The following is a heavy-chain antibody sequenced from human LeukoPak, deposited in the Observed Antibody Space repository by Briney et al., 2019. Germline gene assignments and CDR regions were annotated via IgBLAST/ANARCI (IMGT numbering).Heavy chain of an antibody. D-gene: IGHD3-22*01. Sequence: PSETLSLTCAVSGGSISSGDYYWSWIRQPPGKGLEWIGYIYYSGSTYYNPSLKSRVTISVDTSKNQFSLKLSSVTAADTAVYYSASYYYDSRPFDYWGQGTLVTVSS. CDR3: ASYYYDSRPFDY. CDR1: GGSISSGDYY. CDR2: IYYSGST. V-gene: IGHV4-30-4*01. J-gene: IGHJ4*02.